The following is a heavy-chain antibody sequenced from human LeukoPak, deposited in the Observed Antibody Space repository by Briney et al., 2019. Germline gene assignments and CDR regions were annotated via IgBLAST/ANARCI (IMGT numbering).Heavy chain of an antibody. CDR3: ARHTVTTGPEVYFDL. CDR2: IYPGDSDT. J-gene: IGHJ2*01. D-gene: IGHD4-17*01. CDR1: GYSFTSYW. V-gene: IGHV5-51*01. Sequence: GESLKISCKGSGYSFTSYWIGWVRQMPGKGLEWMGIIYPGDSDTRYSPSFQGQVTISADKSISTAYLQWSSLKASDTAMYYCARHTVTTGPEVYFDLWGRGTLVTVSS.